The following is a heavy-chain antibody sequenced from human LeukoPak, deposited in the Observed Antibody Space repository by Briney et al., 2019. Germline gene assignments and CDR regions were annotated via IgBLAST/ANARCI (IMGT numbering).Heavy chain of an antibody. CDR3: AKDQTGSAYCGGDCYPEYFQH. D-gene: IGHD2-21*01. Sequence: PGGSLRLSCAASGFTFSSYAMSWVRQAPGKGLEWVSAISRSGGSTYYADSVKGRFTISRDNSKNTLYLQMNSLRAEDTAVYYCAKDQTGSAYCGGDCYPEYFQHWGQGTLVTVSS. CDR2: ISRSGGST. J-gene: IGHJ1*01. V-gene: IGHV3-23*01. CDR1: GFTFSSYA.